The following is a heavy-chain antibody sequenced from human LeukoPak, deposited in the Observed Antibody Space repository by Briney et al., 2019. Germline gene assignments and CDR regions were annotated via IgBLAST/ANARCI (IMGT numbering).Heavy chain of an antibody. CDR2: ISAYNGNT. J-gene: IGHJ5*02. CDR3: ARDPWAFIAAAGANWCDP. Sequence: ASVKVSCKASVYTFTSYGISWVRQAPGQGLEWMGWISAYNGNTNYAQKLQGRVTMTTDTSTSTAYMELRSLRSDDTAVYYCARDPWAFIAAAGANWCDPCGQGTLVTVSS. CDR1: VYTFTSYG. D-gene: IGHD6-13*01. V-gene: IGHV1-18*01.